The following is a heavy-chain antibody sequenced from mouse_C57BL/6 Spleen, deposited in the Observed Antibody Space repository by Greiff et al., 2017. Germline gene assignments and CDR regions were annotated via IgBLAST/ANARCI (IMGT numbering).Heavy chain of an antibody. D-gene: IGHD2-1*01. V-gene: IGHV3-6*01. CDR2: ISYDGSN. Sequence: VQLKESGPGLVKPSQSLSLTCSVTGYSITSGYYWNWIRQFPGNKLEWMGYISYDGSNNYNPSLKNRISITRDTSKNQFFLKLNSVTTEDTATYYCARRGNSIDYWGQGTTLPASS. CDR3: ARRGNSIDY. J-gene: IGHJ2*01. CDR1: GYSITSGYY.